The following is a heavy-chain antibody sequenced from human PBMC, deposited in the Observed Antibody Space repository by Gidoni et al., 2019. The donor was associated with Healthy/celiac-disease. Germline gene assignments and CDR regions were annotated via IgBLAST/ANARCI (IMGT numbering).Heavy chain of an antibody. J-gene: IGHJ3*02. V-gene: IGHV1-46*03. Sequence: QVQLVQSGAEVKKPGASVKVSCKASGDTCTSYYMPWVRTAPGQGLEWMGILNPSGGSTSYAQKFQGRVTMTRDTSTSTVYMELSSLRSEDTAVYYCARGRVVPAAMFAFDIWGQGTMVTVSS. CDR3: ARGRVVPAAMFAFDI. D-gene: IGHD2-2*01. CDR2: LNPSGGST. CDR1: GDTCTSYY.